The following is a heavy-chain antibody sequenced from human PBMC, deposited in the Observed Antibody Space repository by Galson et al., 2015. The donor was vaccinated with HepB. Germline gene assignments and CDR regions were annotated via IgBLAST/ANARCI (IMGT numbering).Heavy chain of an antibody. V-gene: IGHV3-23*01. CDR3: AKNTMMGTGFHFFDY. J-gene: IGHJ4*02. CDR1: GFTFISYA. CDR2: ISNSGGST. Sequence: SLRLSCAASGFTFISYAMSWVRQAPGKGLEWVSAISNSGGSTYYADSMKGRFTISRDNSKNTLYLEVDSLGAGDTAVYYCAKNTMMGTGFHFFDYWGQGTLVTVSS. D-gene: IGHD3/OR15-3a*01.